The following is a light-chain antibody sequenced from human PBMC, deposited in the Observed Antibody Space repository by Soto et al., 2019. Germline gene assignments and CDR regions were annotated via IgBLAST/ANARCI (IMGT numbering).Light chain of an antibody. CDR1: QSPVYSDGITY. CDR3: MQGAHWPWT. CDR2: QVS. Sequence: DVVMTQSPLSLPVTLGQPASISCKSSQSPVYSDGITYLNWFQQWPGQSPSRLIYQVSNWGSGVPVRFSGSGSGTDFTLKISRVEAVDVGVYYFMQGAHWPWTFGQGTKVEIK. J-gene: IGKJ1*01. V-gene: IGKV2D-30*01.